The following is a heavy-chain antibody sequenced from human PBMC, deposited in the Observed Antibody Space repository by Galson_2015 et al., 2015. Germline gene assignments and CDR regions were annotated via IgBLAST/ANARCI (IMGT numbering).Heavy chain of an antibody. D-gene: IGHD2-8*02. V-gene: IGHV5-51*01. CDR2: IYPGDSDT. Sequence: QSGAEVKKPGESLKISCKGSGYSFTSNWIGWVRQMPGKGLEWMGIIYPGDSDTRYSPSFQGQVTISADKSINTAYVQWRSLKASDTAMYYCARLVGNYWSNFDYWGQGTLVTVSS. CDR3: ARLVGNYWSNFDY. CDR1: GYSFTSNW. J-gene: IGHJ4*02.